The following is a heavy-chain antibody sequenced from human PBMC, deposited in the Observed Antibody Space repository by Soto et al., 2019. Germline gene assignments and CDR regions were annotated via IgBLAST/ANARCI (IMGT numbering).Heavy chain of an antibody. CDR1: GFTFSSYS. Sequence: EVQLVESGGGLVKPGGSLRLSCVASGFTFSSYSMNWVRQAPGKGLEWVSSISSSSSYIYYADSVKGRFTISRDNAKNSLYLQMNSLRAEDTAVYYCARKYGDYEAYFDYWGQGTLVTVSS. V-gene: IGHV3-21*01. CDR3: ARKYGDYEAYFDY. CDR2: ISSSSSYI. D-gene: IGHD4-17*01. J-gene: IGHJ4*02.